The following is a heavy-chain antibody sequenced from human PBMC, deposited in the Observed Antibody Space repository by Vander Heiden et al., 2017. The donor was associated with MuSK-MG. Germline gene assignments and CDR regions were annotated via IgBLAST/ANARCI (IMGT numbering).Heavy chain of an antibody. J-gene: IGHJ4*02. D-gene: IGHD1-26*01. Sequence: QVQLQESCPGLVKPSETLSLTCTVPGGSVSSGSYYWSWIRQPAGKGLEWIGRIYSSGDTSYNPSLKSRVTMSVDTSKNHFSLKLSSVIAADTAVYYCARVDGSLLDYWGQGTLVTVSS. CDR1: GGSVSSGSYY. V-gene: IGHV4-61*02. CDR3: ARVDGSLLDY. CDR2: IYSSGDT.